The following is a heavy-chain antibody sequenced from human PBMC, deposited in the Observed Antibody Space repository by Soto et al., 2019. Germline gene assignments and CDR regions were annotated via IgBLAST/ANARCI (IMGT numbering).Heavy chain of an antibody. V-gene: IGHV4-30-4*01. D-gene: IGHD2-15*01. Sequence: QVQLQESGPGLVKPSQTLSLTCTVSGDSISSGDYYWSWIRQPPGKGLEWIGYIYYSRSTYYNPSLKRPVTMSVDTFKNQFSLKLSSVTAADTAVYYCARTLGGYFDYWGQGTLVTVSS. CDR2: IYYSRST. CDR1: GDSISSGDYY. CDR3: ARTLGGYFDY. J-gene: IGHJ4*02.